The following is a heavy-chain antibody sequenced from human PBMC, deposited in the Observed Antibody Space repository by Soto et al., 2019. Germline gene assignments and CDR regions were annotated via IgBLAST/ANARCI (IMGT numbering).Heavy chain of an antibody. J-gene: IGHJ4*02. D-gene: IGHD3-3*01. CDR1: GFTFSSYS. Sequence: GGSLRLSCAASGFTFSSYSMNWVRQAPGKGLEWVSSISSSSSYIYYADSVKGRFTISRDNAKNSLYLQMNSLRAEDTALYYCARDESITIFGVVIHPTGYWGQGTLVTVSS. V-gene: IGHV3-21*01. CDR2: ISSSSSYI. CDR3: ARDESITIFGVVIHPTGY.